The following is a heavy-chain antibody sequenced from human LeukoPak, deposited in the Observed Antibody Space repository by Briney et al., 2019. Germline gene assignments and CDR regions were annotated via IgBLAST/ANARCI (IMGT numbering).Heavy chain of an antibody. J-gene: IGHJ4*02. D-gene: IGHD4-17*01. CDR1: GYTFTSYG. Sequence: ASVKVSCKASGYTFTSYGISWVRQAPGQGLEWMGWISAYNGNTNYAQKLQGRVTMTTDTSTSTAYMELRSLRSDDTAVYYCASDRHYGDYSSYFDYWGQGTLVTVSS. V-gene: IGHV1-18*01. CDR2: ISAYNGNT. CDR3: ASDRHYGDYSSYFDY.